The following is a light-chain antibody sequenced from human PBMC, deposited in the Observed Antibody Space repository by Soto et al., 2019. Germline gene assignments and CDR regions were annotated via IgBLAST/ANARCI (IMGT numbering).Light chain of an antibody. CDR3: SVCYYSRSGPVV. V-gene: IGLV1-47*02. J-gene: IGLJ2*01. CDR2: SNN. CDR1: SSNIGSHY. Sequence: QSVLTQPPSTSGTPGQRVTISCSGSSSNIGSHYVYWYQHLPGAAPKLLIYSNNRRPSGVPDRFSGSKSATAASPAISGLRSEDEADYDCSVCYYSRSGPVVFGGGTKLTVL.